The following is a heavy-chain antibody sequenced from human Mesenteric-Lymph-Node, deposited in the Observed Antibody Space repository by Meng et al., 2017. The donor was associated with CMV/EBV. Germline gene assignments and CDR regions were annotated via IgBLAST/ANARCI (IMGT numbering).Heavy chain of an antibody. Sequence: CDGSGGTVGCYASSWVQQAPGRGLEWMGGIIPIFGTANYAQKCRGRVTITADKSTSTAYMELSSLRSEDTAVYYCARRLEGQLEHWGQGTLVTVSS. CDR3: ARRLEGQLEH. D-gene: IGHD1-1*01. J-gene: IGHJ4*02. V-gene: IGHV1-69*06. CDR1: GGTVGCYA. CDR2: IIPIFGTA.